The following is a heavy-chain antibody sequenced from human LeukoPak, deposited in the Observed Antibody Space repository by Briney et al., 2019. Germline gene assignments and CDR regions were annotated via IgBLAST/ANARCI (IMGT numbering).Heavy chain of an antibody. Sequence: SETLSLTCTVSGGSISSGGYSWSWIRQPPGKGLEWIGYIYHSGSTYYNPSLKSRVTISVDRSKNQFSLKLSSVTAADMAVYYCARETVGFDYWGQGTLVTVSS. D-gene: IGHD4-23*01. V-gene: IGHV4-30-2*01. CDR1: GGSISSGGYS. J-gene: IGHJ4*02. CDR3: ARETVGFDY. CDR2: IYHSGST.